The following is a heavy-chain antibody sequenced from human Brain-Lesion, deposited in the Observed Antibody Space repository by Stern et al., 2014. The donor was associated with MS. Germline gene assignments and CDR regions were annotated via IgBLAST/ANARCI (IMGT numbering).Heavy chain of an antibody. CDR2: IHPNSGGT. CDR1: GYTFTGYY. V-gene: IGHV1-2*02. CDR3: ARGYYGSGRPQKGMDV. Sequence: QVQLVQSGAEVKKPGASVKVSCQASGYTFTGYYMSWVRQAPGPGLQWMGWIHPNSGGTHYAQKFQGRVTMTRDTSITTAYMELSRLRSDDTAVYYCARGYYGSGRPQKGMDVWGQGTTVTVSS. D-gene: IGHD3-10*01. J-gene: IGHJ6*02.